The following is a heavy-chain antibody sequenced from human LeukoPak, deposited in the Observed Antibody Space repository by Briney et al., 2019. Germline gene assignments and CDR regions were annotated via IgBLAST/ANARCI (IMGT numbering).Heavy chain of an antibody. D-gene: IGHD5-18*01. CDR3: ARDRTGRNTAQDDY. J-gene: IGHJ4*02. V-gene: IGHV4-59*01. CDR1: GGSISSYY. Sequence: SETLSLTCTVSGGSISSYYWSWIRQPPGKGLEWIGYIYYSGSTNYNPSLKSRVTISVDTSKNQFSLKLSSVTAADTAVYYCARDRTGRNTAQDDYWGQGTLVTVSS. CDR2: IYYSGST.